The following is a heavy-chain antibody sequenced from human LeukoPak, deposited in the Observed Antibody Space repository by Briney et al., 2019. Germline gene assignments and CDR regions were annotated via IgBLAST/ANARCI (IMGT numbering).Heavy chain of an antibody. V-gene: IGHV4-59*01. J-gene: IGHJ4*02. CDR3: ARGEWDLLFDY. D-gene: IGHD1-26*01. CDR1: GGSISGYY. Sequence: SETLSLTCTVSGGSISGYYWSWIRQPPGKGLEWIGYIFYSGSTNYNPSLKSRVTISVDTSKNQFSLKLSSVTAADMAVYYCARGEWDLLFDYWGQGTLVTVSS. CDR2: IFYSGST.